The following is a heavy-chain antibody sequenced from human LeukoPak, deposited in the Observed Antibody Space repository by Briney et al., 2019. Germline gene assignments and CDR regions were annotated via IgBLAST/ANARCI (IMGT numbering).Heavy chain of an antibody. CDR2: MSSDGNAM. V-gene: IGHV3-30-3*01. CDR3: VRESEYYFDHSASFDY. J-gene: IGHJ4*02. Sequence: GGSLRLSCAASGFTFTAYLIHWVRPAPGKGLEWVAVMSSDGNAMFYADSVKGRFTISRDNSKNTLYLQMNSLRAEDTAVYYCVRESEYYFDHSASFDYWGQGTLVTVSS. CDR1: GFTFTAYL. D-gene: IGHD3-22*01.